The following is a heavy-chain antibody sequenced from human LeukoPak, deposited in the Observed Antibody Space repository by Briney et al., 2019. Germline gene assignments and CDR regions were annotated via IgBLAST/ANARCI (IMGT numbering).Heavy chain of an antibody. V-gene: IGHV3-21*01. J-gene: IGHJ4*02. CDR1: GFAFNSFT. D-gene: IGHD2-21*02. CDR3: ASNIAVVTAY. CDR2: ISSMGSYI. Sequence: PGGSLRLSCTASGFAFNSFTMNWVRQAPGKGLEWVSSISSMGSYIHYADSVKGRFTISRDNAKNSLYLEMNSLRAEDTAVYYCASNIAVVTAYWGQGTLVTVSS.